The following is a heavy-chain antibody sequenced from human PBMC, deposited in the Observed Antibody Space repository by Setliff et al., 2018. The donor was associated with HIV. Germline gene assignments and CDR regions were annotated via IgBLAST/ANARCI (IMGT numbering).Heavy chain of an antibody. CDR2: INHSGRT. Sequence: TLSLTCAVYGGSFSDYYWSWIRQPPGKGLEWIGEINHSGRTIQSPSLKSRVTISVDTSKNQFSLKLSSVTAADTAVYYCARQGGYSGYGFYYYYYYMDVWGKGTTVTVSS. CDR3: ARQGGYSGYGFYYYYYYMDV. V-gene: IGHV4-34*01. J-gene: IGHJ6*03. CDR1: GGSFSDYY. D-gene: IGHD5-12*01.